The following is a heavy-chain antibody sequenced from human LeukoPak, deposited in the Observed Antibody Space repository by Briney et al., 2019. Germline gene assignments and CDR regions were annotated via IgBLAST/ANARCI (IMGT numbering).Heavy chain of an antibody. J-gene: IGHJ4*02. Sequence: ASVKVSCKTSGGTFSSYAISWVRQAPGQGLEWMGGIIPIFGTANYAQKIQGRVTITADECTSTAYMELSSLRSEDTAVYYCARGLVALRFLEWHDWGQGTLVTVSS. D-gene: IGHD3-3*01. CDR1: GGTFSSYA. V-gene: IGHV1-69*13. CDR2: IIPIFGTA. CDR3: ARGLVALRFLEWHD.